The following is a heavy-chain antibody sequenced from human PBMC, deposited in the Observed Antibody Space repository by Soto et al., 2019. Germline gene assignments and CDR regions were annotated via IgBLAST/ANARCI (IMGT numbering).Heavy chain of an antibody. Sequence: VKVSCKASGGTFSSYTISWVRQAPGQGLEWMGRIIPILGIANYAQKFQGRVTITADKSTSTAYMELSSLRSEDTAVYYCARSIMITFGGVIPPDAFDIWGQGTMVTVSS. CDR1: GGTFSSYT. J-gene: IGHJ3*02. CDR3: ARSIMITFGGVIPPDAFDI. V-gene: IGHV1-69*02. CDR2: IIPILGIA. D-gene: IGHD3-16*02.